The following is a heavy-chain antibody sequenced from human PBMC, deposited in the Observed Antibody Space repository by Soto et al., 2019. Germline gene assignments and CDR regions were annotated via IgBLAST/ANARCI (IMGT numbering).Heavy chain of an antibody. J-gene: IGHJ4*02. V-gene: IGHV2-5*02. Sequence: QITLKESGPTLVKPTQTLTLTCTFSGFSLSTSGVGVGWLRQPPGKALEWLAVIYWDDDKRSSSSLKSRLTIIKDTSKNQVVLTMTNMDPVDTATYYCAHHPYYGLGTYSFDYWGQGILVTVSS. CDR1: GFSLSTSGVG. CDR2: IYWDDDK. D-gene: IGHD3-10*01. CDR3: AHHPYYGLGTYSFDY.